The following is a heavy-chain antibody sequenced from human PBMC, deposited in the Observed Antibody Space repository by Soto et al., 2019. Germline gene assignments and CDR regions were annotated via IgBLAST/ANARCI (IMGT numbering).Heavy chain of an antibody. V-gene: IGHV3-23*01. CDR2: ISGSGGST. CDR3: AKDSFGELTRPYDY. J-gene: IGHJ4*02. CDR1: GFTFSSYA. D-gene: IGHD3-10*01. Sequence: EVQLLESGGGLVQPGGSLRLSCAASGFTFSSYAMSWVRQAPGKGLEWVSAISGSGGSTYYADSVKGRFTISRDNTKNTLYLQMNSLRAEDTAVYYCAKDSFGELTRPYDYWGQGTLVTVSS.